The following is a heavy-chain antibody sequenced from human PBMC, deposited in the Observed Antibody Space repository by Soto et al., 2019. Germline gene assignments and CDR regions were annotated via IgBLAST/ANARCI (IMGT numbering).Heavy chain of an antibody. Sequence: SVKVSCKASGYTFTSYGISWVRQAPGQGLEWMGVFIPIFVSAHYAQKFQGRVTITADESTSTAYMELSGLRSEDTAIYYCARDLSSDSTGFRGYDLWGQGTLVTVSS. CDR1: GYTFTSYG. CDR3: ARDLSSDSTGFRGYDL. V-gene: IGHV1-69*13. D-gene: IGHD3-10*01. J-gene: IGHJ4*02. CDR2: FIPIFVSA.